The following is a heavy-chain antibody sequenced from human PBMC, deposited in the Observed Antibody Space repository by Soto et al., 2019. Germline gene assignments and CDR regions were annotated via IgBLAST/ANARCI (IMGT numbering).Heavy chain of an antibody. Sequence: QVQLVESGGGLVEPGGSLRLSCAASGFSVGDNYMTWIRQAPGKGLEWLSYSRSSGGYTNYADSVKGRFTISRDNAKNSLYLQMDSLRAEDTAVYFCARSSGRRHVFTFDYGLDVWGQGTTVTVSS. V-gene: IGHV3-11*06. D-gene: IGHD3-16*01. CDR3: ARSSGRRHVFTFDYGLDV. CDR1: GFSVGDNY. J-gene: IGHJ6*02. CDR2: SRSSGGYT.